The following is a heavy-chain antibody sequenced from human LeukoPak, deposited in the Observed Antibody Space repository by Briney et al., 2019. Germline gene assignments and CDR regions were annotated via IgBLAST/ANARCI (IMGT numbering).Heavy chain of an antibody. CDR2: INWNGDNT. V-gene: IGHV3-20*04. J-gene: IGHJ4*02. Sequence: GGSLRLSCVASGFSFDDYGMSWFRLAPGKGLEWVSGINWNGDNTAYADSVKGRFTISRDNAKNSLYLQMNSLRAEDTAVYYCARDGLGLNFDYWGQGTLVTVSS. D-gene: IGHD1-26*01. CDR1: GFSFDDYG. CDR3: ARDGLGLNFDY.